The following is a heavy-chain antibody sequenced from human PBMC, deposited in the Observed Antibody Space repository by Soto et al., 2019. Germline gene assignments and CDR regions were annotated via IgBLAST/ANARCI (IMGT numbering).Heavy chain of an antibody. Sequence: QVQLQESGPGLVKPSETLSLTCTVSGGSISSYYWSWIRQPPGKGLEWIGYIYYRGSTNYNPSLKIRVNISVDTSNNQFSLKLSSVTAADTAVYYGARQNHDFDFAFDIWGQGTMVTVSS. CDR1: GGSISSYY. J-gene: IGHJ3*02. CDR2: IYYRGST. CDR3: ARQNHDFDFAFDI. D-gene: IGHD2-21*02. V-gene: IGHV4-59*08.